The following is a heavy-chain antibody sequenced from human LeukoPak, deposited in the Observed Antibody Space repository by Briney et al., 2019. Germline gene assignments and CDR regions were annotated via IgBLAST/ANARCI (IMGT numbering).Heavy chain of an antibody. Sequence: SETLSLTCTVSGGSMRSNYWSLIRQPPGKGLEWIGNIYYSGSTNYNPSLKSRVTISIDPSKNQFSLKLSSVTAADTAVYYCARVIWGWARGIGDYWGQGTLVTVSS. CDR3: ARVIWGWARGIGDY. CDR2: IYYSGST. CDR1: GGSMRSNY. J-gene: IGHJ4*02. V-gene: IGHV4-59*12. D-gene: IGHD3-10*01.